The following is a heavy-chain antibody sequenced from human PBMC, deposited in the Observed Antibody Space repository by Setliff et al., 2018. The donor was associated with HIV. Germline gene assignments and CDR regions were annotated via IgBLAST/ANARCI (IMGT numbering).Heavy chain of an antibody. V-gene: IGHV4-34*01. CDR1: GGSFNNNY. CDR2: VSDGGVT. J-gene: IGHJ4*01. CDR3: NYYDSSGFDY. D-gene: IGHD3-22*01. Sequence: KTSETLSLTCAVYGGSFNNNYWSWIRQPPGKGLEWIGEVSDGGVTAYNPSLESRVTISMDKSKNQFSLKLTSVTAADTATYFCNYYDSSGFDYWGQGTLVTVPQ.